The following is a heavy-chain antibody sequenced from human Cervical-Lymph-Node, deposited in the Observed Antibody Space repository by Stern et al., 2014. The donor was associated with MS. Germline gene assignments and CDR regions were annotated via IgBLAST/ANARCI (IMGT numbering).Heavy chain of an antibody. J-gene: IGHJ6*02. D-gene: IGHD3-9*01. Sequence: VQLVQSGAEVKKPGASVKVSCKASGYTFTSYDINWVRQATGQGLEWMGWMNPNSGNTGYAQKFQGRVTMTRNTSISTAYMELSSLRSEDTAVYYCARGGRLADWRYFDWRYYYYGMDVWGQGTTVTVSS. CDR3: ARGGRLADWRYFDWRYYYYGMDV. CDR1: GYTFTSYD. V-gene: IGHV1-8*01. CDR2: MNPNSGNT.